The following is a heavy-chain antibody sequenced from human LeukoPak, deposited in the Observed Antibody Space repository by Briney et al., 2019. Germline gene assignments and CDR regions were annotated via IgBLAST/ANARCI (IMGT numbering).Heavy chain of an antibody. CDR2: ISAYNGNT. CDR3: ARDDYDFWSGYYGENFDY. D-gene: IGHD3-3*01. Sequence: GASVKVSCKASGHTFTSYDINWVRQAPGQGLEWMGWISAYNGNTNYAQKLQGRVTMTTDTSTSTAYMELRSLRSDDTAVYYCARDDYDFWSGYYGENFDYWGQGTLVTVSS. J-gene: IGHJ4*02. CDR1: GHTFTSYD. V-gene: IGHV1-18*01.